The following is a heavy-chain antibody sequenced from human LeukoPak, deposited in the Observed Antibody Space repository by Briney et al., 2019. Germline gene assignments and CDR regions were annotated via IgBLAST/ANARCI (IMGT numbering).Heavy chain of an antibody. J-gene: IGHJ4*02. D-gene: IGHD2-8*02. CDR1: RLTFSGYW. Sequence: GGSLRLSCVVSRLTFSGYWMRWVRQAPGKGLEWGAAINKDGSEKRYVDSVEGRFTISRDNARNSVYLQMTSLGAEDTAVYYCATYTQHFGAPGGADYWGLGTLVTVSS. CDR3: ATYTQHFGAPGGADY. V-gene: IGHV3-7*03. CDR2: INKDGSEK.